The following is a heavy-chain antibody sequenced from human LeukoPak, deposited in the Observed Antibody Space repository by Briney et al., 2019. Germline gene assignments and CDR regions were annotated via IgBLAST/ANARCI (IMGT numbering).Heavy chain of an antibody. D-gene: IGHD3-3*01. CDR2: INHSGST. CDR3: ARGQRRTITIFGVVIFPLDY. CDR1: GGSFSGYY. Sequence: PSETLSLTCAVYGGSFSGYYWSWIRQPPGKGLEWIGEINHSGSTNYNPSLKSRVTISVDTSKNQFSLKLSSVTAADTAVYYCARGQRRTITIFGVVIFPLDYWGQGTLVTVSS. V-gene: IGHV4-34*01. J-gene: IGHJ4*02.